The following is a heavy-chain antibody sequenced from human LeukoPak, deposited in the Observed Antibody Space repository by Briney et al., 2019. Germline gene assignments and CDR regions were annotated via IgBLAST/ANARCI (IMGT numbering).Heavy chain of an antibody. J-gene: IGHJ4*02. D-gene: IGHD4-17*01. CDR3: AKIVTTVTTTEGY. Sequence: SETLSFTCTVSGVSISSSNWWSWVRQPPGKGLEWIGEIYHTGSTNYSPSLKSRVTMSVDKSKNHFSLKLSSVTAADTAVYYCAKIVTTVTTTEGYWGQGTLVTVSS. V-gene: IGHV4-4*02. CDR2: IYHTGST. CDR1: GVSISSSNW.